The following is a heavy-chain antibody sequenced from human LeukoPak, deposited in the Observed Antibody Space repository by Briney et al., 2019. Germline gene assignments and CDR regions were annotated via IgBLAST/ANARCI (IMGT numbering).Heavy chain of an antibody. CDR1: GFTVGSKY. CDR2: IYSGSST. CDR3: ATVGDHYHWYLDL. J-gene: IGHJ2*01. D-gene: IGHD3-10*01. V-gene: IGHV3-53*01. Sequence: GGSLRLSCAASGFTVGSKYMNWVRQAPGKGLEWVSIIYSGSSTYYADSVKGRFTVSSDDSKNTLYLQMNSLRADDTAMYYCATVGDHYHWYLDLWGRGTLVSVSS.